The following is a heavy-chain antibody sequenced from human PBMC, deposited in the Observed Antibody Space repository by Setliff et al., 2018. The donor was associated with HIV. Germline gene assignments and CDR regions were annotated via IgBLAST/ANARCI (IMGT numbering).Heavy chain of an antibody. CDR1: GFTFSNYA. CDR3: VRDLDAGRTRIFDS. V-gene: IGHV3-30*03. CDR2: ITYDGSNI. J-gene: IGHJ4*02. Sequence: GGSLRLSCVASGFTFSNYAMNWVRQAPGKGLEWLSLITYDGSNIDYADSVKGRFTISRGNSKSMLYLQMNSLRPEDKAVYYCVRDLDAGRTRIFDSWGQGALVTVSS. D-gene: IGHD1-1*01.